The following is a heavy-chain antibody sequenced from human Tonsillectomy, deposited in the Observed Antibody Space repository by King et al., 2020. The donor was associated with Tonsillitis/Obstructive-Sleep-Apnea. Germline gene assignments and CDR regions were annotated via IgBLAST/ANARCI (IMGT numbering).Heavy chain of an antibody. CDR3: AREITTDAFDI. CDR2: IDHSGST. J-gene: IGHJ3*02. V-gene: IGHV4-34*01. Sequence: VQLQQWGAGLLKPSETLSLTCAVYGGSFTGYYWSWIRQPPGKGLEWIGEIDHSGSTNYNPSLKSRVTISADTSKTQFSLKLSSVTAADTAEYYCAREITTDAFDIWGQGTMVTVSS. CDR1: GGSFTGYY. D-gene: IGHD3-3*01.